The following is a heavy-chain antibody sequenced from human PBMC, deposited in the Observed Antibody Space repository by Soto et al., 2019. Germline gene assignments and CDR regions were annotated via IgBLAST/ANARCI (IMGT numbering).Heavy chain of an antibody. CDR3: AKDYDSSGYYSGGSFDY. D-gene: IGHD3-22*01. CDR2: ISWDGGST. J-gene: IGHJ4*02. CDR1: GFTFDDYI. Sequence: EVQLVESGGVVVQPGGSLRLSCAASGFTFDDYIMHWVRQAPGKGLEWVSLISWDGGSTYYADSVKGRFTISRDNSKNPLYLQMNSLRTEDTALYYCAKDYDSSGYYSGGSFDYWGQGTLVTVSS. V-gene: IGHV3-43*01.